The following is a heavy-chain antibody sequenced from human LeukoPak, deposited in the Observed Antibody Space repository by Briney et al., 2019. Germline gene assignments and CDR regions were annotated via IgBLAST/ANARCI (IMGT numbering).Heavy chain of an antibody. V-gene: IGHV7-4-1*02. CDR3: ARALEHYYYDSSGLGDY. D-gene: IGHD3-22*01. J-gene: IGHJ4*02. CDR1: GYTFTSYT. Sequence: ASVTVSCKASGYTFTSYTLNWVRQAPGQGLEWMGWINTNTGNPTYAQGFTGRFVFSLDTSVSTAYLQISSLKAEDTAVYYCARALEHYYYDSSGLGDYWGQGTLVTVSS. CDR2: INTNTGNP.